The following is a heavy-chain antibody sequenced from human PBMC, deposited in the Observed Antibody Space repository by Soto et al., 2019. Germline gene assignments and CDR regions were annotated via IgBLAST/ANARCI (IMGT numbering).Heavy chain of an antibody. D-gene: IGHD5-12*01. CDR3: ARHSLATQPGDY. CDR2: IYPGDSDT. J-gene: IGHJ4*02. Sequence: PGESLKISCKGSGYSFTSYWIAWVRQRPGKGLDWMGIIYPGDSDTRYSPSFQGQVTISVDNSIDTAYLEWTTLRASDSAMYYCARHSLATQPGDYWGQGTRVTVS. CDR1: GYSFTSYW. V-gene: IGHV5-51*01.